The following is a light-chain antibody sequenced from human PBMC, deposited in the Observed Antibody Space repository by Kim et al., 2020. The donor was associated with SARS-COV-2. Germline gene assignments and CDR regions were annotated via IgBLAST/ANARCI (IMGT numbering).Light chain of an antibody. CDR1: QGVGSN. CDR3: QQCNNWPRT. CDR2: GAS. J-gene: IGKJ2*01. V-gene: IGKV3-15*01. Sequence: SVSNGDRAPLSSMASQGVGSNLAWYRQKPGQAPRLLIYGASFRATGIPARVSGSGSGTEFTLTISSLQSEDFAVYYCQQCNNWPRTFGQGTKLEI.